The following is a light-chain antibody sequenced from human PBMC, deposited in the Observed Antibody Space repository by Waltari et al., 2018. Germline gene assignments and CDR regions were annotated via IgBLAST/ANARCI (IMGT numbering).Light chain of an antibody. CDR3: QHRSDWPKVT. CDR1: QSVSSY. Sequence: VLTQSPATLSLSPGDRANLSCRASQSVSSYLAWSQHKPGQAPRLLIYDATNRATGSPARFSGSGSGTDFTLTISSLEPEDFAVYYCQHRSDWPKVTFGQGTRLEIK. CDR2: DAT. V-gene: IGKV3-11*01. J-gene: IGKJ5*01.